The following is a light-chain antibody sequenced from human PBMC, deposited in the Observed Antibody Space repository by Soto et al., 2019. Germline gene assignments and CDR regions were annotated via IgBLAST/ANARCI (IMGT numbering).Light chain of an antibody. CDR3: QVWDSSSGLRV. CDR2: YDS. V-gene: IGLV3-21*04. Sequence: SYELTQPPSVSVAPGKTARIPCGGNNIGTKSVHWYQQKPGQAPVLVIFYDSDRPSGIPERFSGSNSGSTATLTISRVEAGDEADYYCQVWDSSSGLRVFGGGTKLTVL. CDR1: NIGTKS. J-gene: IGLJ2*01.